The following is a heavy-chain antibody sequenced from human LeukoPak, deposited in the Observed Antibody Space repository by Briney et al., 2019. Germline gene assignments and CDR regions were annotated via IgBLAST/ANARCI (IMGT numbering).Heavy chain of an antibody. D-gene: IGHD3-10*01. J-gene: IGHJ6*02. CDR3: AADHYGSGIGGMDV. CDR2: IVVGSGNT. CDR1: GFTFTSSA. Sequence: GASVKVSCKASGFTFTSSAMQWVRQARGQRLEWIGWIVVGSGNTNYAQKFQERVTITRDMSTSTAYMELSSLRSEDTAVYYCAADHYGSGIGGMDVWGQGTTVTVSS. V-gene: IGHV1-58*02.